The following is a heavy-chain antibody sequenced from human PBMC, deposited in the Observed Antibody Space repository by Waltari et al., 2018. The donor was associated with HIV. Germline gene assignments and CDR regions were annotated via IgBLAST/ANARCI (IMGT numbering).Heavy chain of an antibody. CDR3: VRDDPGYGPIDH. V-gene: IGHV3-7*03. D-gene: IGHD5-18*01. Sequence: DVYLVESGGGVVKTGGSIRRTCEASGIDLRHYSMNWVRQSPVNGLEWVASIRRGNNEKHYLDSVRGRFVISRDNSESSVYLQMESLREEDTATYFCVRDDPGYGPIDHWGQGTLVSV. J-gene: IGHJ4*02. CDR2: IRRGNNEK. CDR1: GIDLRHYS.